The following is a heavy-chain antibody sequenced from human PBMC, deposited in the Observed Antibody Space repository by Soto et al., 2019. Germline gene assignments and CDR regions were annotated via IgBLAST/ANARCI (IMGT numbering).Heavy chain of an antibody. D-gene: IGHD1-26*01. CDR2: INPNSGGT. J-gene: IGHJ4*02. Sequence: QVQLVQSGAEVKKPGASVKVSCKASGYTFTGYYMHWVRQAPGQGLEWMGWINPNSGGTNYAQKLQGRVTMTTDTSTSTAYMELRSLRSDDTAVYYCARMSGRYTRSGTTLPSGHLGYWGQGTLVTVSS. CDR1: GYTFTGYY. V-gene: IGHV1-2*02. CDR3: ARMSGRYTRSGTTLPSGHLGY.